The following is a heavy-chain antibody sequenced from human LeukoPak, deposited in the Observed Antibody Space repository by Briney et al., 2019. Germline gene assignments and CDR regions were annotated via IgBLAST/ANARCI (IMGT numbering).Heavy chain of an antibody. V-gene: IGHV3-21*01. D-gene: IGHD6-6*01. Sequence: PGGSLRLSCTASGFTSSSYNMNWVRQAPGKGLEWVSTITSTSTYIAYADSVKGRFTISRDNADNSVYLQMNSLRADDTAVYYCAKERPHGMDVWGQGTSVTVSS. J-gene: IGHJ6*02. CDR2: ITSTSTYI. CDR3: AKERPHGMDV. CDR1: GFTSSSYN.